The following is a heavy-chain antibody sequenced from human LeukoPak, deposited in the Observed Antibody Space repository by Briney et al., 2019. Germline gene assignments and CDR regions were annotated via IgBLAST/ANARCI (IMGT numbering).Heavy chain of an antibody. J-gene: IGHJ4*02. Sequence: ASVKVSCKASGYTFTSYGIGWVRQAPGQGLEWMGWISANDGNTDYPQKLQGRVTMTTDTSTSTAYMELRSLRSDDTAVYYCARESHVTREDYWGQGTLVTVSS. V-gene: IGHV1-18*01. CDR2: ISANDGNT. CDR3: ARESHVTREDY. D-gene: IGHD3-10*01. CDR1: GYTFTSYG.